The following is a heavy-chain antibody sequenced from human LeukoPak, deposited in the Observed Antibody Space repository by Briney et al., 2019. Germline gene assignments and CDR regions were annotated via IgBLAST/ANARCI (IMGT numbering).Heavy chain of an antibody. CDR2: ISHSGST. CDR1: GGSFSGYY. V-gene: IGHV4-34*01. CDR3: ARPRIAARRAQYFDY. D-gene: IGHD6-6*01. Sequence: SETLSLTCAVYGGSFSGYYWSWIRQPPGKGLEWIGEISHSGSTNYNPSLKSRVTISVDTSKNQFSLKLSSVTAADTAVYYCARPRIAARRAQYFDYWGQGTLVTVSS. J-gene: IGHJ4*02.